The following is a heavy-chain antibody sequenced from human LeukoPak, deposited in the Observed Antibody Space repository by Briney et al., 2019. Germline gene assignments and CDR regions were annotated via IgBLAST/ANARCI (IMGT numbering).Heavy chain of an antibody. Sequence: PGGSLRLSCAASGFTFNNYVMSWVRQAPGKGLEWVSGIDYSGGNTNYADSVLGRFTVSRDNSKNTLYLQMNSLRAEDTAVYYCVATRVCGGVLLRPNCLYSENWGQGTLVSVSS. CDR2: IDYSGGNT. J-gene: IGHJ4*02. CDR3: VATRVCGGVLLRPNCLYSEN. D-gene: IGHD3-10*01. CDR1: GFTFNNYV. V-gene: IGHV3-23*01.